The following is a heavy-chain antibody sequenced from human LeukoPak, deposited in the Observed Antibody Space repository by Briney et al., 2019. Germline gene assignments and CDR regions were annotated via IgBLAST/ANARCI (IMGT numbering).Heavy chain of an antibody. J-gene: IGHJ4*02. D-gene: IGHD3-3*01. V-gene: IGHV5-51*01. CDR3: ARGPRNYDFWSGYYIGDPTFDY. CDR2: IYPGDSDT. CDR1: GYSFTSYR. Sequence: GESLKISCKGSGYSFTSYRIGWVRQMPGKGLEWMGIIYPGDSDTRYSPSFQGQVTISADKSISTAYLQWSSLKASDTAMYYCARGPRNYDFWSGYYIGDPTFDYWGQGTLVTVSS.